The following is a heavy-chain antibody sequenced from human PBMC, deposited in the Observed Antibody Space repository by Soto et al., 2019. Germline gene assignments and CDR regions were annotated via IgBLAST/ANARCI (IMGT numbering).Heavy chain of an antibody. D-gene: IGHD6-19*01. CDR3: ARDPEEQWLGRFAY. Sequence: QVQLVESGGGVVQPGRSLRLSCAASGFTFSSYGMHWVRQAPGKGLEWVAVIWYDGSNKYYADSVKGRLTISRDNSKSTLYLQMNSLRAEDTAVYYCARDPEEQWLGRFAYWGQGTLVTVSS. CDR1: GFTFSSYG. CDR2: IWYDGSNK. V-gene: IGHV3-33*01. J-gene: IGHJ4*02.